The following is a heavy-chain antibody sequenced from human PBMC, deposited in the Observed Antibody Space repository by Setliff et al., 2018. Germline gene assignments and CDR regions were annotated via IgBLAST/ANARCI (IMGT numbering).Heavy chain of an antibody. CDR3: ARCSGSYDAFDI. CDR2: IYYSGST. Sequence: PSETLSLTCTVSGDSISRSTYYWGWIRQSPGKGLDWIGYIYYSGSTYHNPSLKTLVTISVDTSKNQFSLKLSSVTAADTAVYYCARCSGSYDAFDIWGQGTMVTVSS. D-gene: IGHD1-26*01. CDR1: GDSISRSTYY. V-gene: IGHV4-31*01. J-gene: IGHJ3*02.